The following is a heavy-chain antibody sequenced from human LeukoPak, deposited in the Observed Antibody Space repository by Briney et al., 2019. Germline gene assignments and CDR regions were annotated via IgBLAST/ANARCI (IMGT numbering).Heavy chain of an antibody. CDR1: GFTFDDYG. CDR3: ARVVRGLRLGELSLDDAFDI. J-gene: IGHJ3*02. Sequence: GGSLRLSCAASGFTFDDYGMSWVRQAPGKGLEWVSGINWNGGSTGYADSVKGRFTISRDNAKNSLYLQMNSLRAEDTAVYYCARVVRGLRLGELSLDDAFDIWGQGTMVTVSS. D-gene: IGHD3-16*02. V-gene: IGHV3-20*04. CDR2: INWNGGST.